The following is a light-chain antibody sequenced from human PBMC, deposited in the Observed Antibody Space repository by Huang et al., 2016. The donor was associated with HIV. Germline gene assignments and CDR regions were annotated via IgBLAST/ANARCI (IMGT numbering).Light chain of an antibody. CDR1: QAISTS. CDR3: QQYYITPPVT. J-gene: IGKJ4*01. CDR2: SAA. Sequence: DIQMTQSPPSLYASVGDRVTLTCRASQAISTSLVWYRQKPGKAPERLLYSAAKWASGVPSRVSGSGAGTEYTLIISSLQPEDFATYYCQQYYITPPVTFGGGTRVEIK. V-gene: IGKV1-NL1*01.